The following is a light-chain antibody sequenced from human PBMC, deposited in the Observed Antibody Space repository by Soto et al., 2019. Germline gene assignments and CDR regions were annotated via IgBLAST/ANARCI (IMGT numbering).Light chain of an antibody. CDR1: QTIDNT. CDR2: DVS. CDR3: QQYNNS. J-gene: IGKJ2*01. Sequence: EIVMTQSPATLSLSPGERATLSCRASQTIDNTLAWYQRKPGQAPRLLIYDVSTRATGVPARFSGSGSGTDFTLTISSLQSEDFAVYYCQQYNNSFGQGTKLEIK. V-gene: IGKV3-15*01.